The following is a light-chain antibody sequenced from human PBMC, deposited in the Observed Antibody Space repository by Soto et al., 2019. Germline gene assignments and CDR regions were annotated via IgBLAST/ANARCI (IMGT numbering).Light chain of an antibody. CDR2: VAS. V-gene: IGKV3-20*01. CDR1: QSVTSSY. Sequence: EIVLTQSPGTLSLSPGERATLSCRASQSVTSSYLAWYQQKPGQAPRLLIYVASSRATGITDRFSGSGSGTDFTLTISRLEPEDFAVYYCHQYGSAPYTFGQGTKLEIK. CDR3: HQYGSAPYT. J-gene: IGKJ2*01.